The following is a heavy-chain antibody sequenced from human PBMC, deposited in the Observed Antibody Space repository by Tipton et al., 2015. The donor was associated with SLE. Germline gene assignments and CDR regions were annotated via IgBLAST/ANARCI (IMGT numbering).Heavy chain of an antibody. CDR3: AFDSSGYFAS. J-gene: IGHJ4*02. Sequence: SLRLSCAASGFSFSSSEMRWVRQAPGRGLEWLSYISSTAIIIYYADSVKGRFTVSRDNAKNSLYLQMNSLRVEDTAVYYCAFDSSGYFASWGQGTLVTVSS. CDR2: ISSTAIII. CDR1: GFSFSSSE. V-gene: IGHV3-48*03. D-gene: IGHD3-22*01.